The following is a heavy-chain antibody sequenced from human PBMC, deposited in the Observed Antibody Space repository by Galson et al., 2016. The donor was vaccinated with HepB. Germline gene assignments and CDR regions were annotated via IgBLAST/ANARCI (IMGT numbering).Heavy chain of an antibody. D-gene: IGHD1-7*01. CDR3: VKGPFGITGTSHFDY. Sequence: SLRLSCAGSGFTFDSFAIHWVRQAPGKGLEWVSGINWNSATIEFADFAKGRFTISRDNAKNSVYLQMNSLRAEDTAVYYCVKGPFGITGTSHFDYWGQGTLVTVSS. CDR2: INWNSATI. J-gene: IGHJ4*02. CDR1: GFTFDSFA. V-gene: IGHV3-9*01.